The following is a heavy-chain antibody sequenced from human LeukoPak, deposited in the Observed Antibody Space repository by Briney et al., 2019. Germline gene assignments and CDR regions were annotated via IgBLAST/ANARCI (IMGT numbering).Heavy chain of an antibody. CDR3: ARQSRIAVAETNWFDP. CDR1: GGSISNSAYY. D-gene: IGHD6-19*01. J-gene: IGHJ5*02. Sequence: PSETLSLTCTVSGGSISNSAYYWGWIRQPPGKGLEWIGSINYDGTTYYNPSLRSRVTISVDTSKNQFSLKLSFVTAADTAVYYCARQSRIAVAETNWFDPWGQGTLVTVSS. V-gene: IGHV4-39*01. CDR2: INYDGTT.